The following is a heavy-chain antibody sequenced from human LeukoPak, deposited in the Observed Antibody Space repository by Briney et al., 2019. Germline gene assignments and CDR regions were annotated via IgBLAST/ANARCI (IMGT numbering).Heavy chain of an antibody. Sequence: GGSLRLSCAASGFTVSSNHMSWVRQAPGKGLEWVSVIYSGGSTYYADSVKGRFTTSRDNSKNTLYLQMNSLRAEDTAVYYCARGYYDSSGYGGFDPWGQGTLVTVSS. CDR2: IYSGGST. D-gene: IGHD3-22*01. CDR3: ARGYYDSSGYGGFDP. CDR1: GFTVSSNH. V-gene: IGHV3-53*01. J-gene: IGHJ5*02.